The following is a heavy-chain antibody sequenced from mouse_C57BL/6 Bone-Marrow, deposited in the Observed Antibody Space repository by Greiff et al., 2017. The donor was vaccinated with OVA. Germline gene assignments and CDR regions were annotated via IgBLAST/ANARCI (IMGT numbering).Heavy chain of an antibody. V-gene: IGHV1-22*01. Sequence: PLHPSLPDLLKPGASVKMSCKSSGYTFTDYNMHWVKQSHGKSLEWIGYINPNNGGTSYNQKFKGKATLTVNKSSSTAYMELRSLTSEDSAVYYCASGGSGDYWGQGTSVTVSS. CDR2: INPNNGGT. D-gene: IGHD3-1*01. CDR3: ASGGSGDY. J-gene: IGHJ4*01. CDR1: GYTFTDYN.